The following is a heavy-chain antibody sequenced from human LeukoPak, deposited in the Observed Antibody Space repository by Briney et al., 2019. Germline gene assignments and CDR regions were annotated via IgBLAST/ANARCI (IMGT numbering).Heavy chain of an antibody. Sequence: SVNVSCKASGGTFSRYAISWVRQAPGQGLEWMGGIIPIFGTANYGQKFQGRVTITADESTSTAYMELSSLRSEDTAVYYCARDLVPYYYDSSGHSRWAFDIWGQGTMVTVSS. CDR2: IIPIFGTA. V-gene: IGHV1-69*13. CDR1: GGTFSRYA. J-gene: IGHJ3*02. D-gene: IGHD3-22*01. CDR3: ARDLVPYYYDSSGHSRWAFDI.